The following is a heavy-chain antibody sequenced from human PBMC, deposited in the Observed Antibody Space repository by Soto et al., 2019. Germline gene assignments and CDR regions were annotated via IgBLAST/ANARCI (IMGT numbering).Heavy chain of an antibody. CDR2: INHSGST. J-gene: IGHJ4*02. CDR1: GGSFSGYY. V-gene: IGHV4-34*01. D-gene: IGHD5-18*01. CDR3: ARGIAGAVNSGYSYGLFDY. Sequence: KTSETLSLTCAVYGGSFSGYYWSWIRQPPGKGLEWIGEINHSGSTNYNPSLKSRVTISVDTSKNQFSLKLSSVTAADTAVYYCARGIAGAVNSGYSYGLFDYWGQGTLVTVSS.